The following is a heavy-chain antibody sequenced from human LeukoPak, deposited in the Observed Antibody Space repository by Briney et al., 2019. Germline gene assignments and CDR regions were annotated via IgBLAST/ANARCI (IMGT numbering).Heavy chain of an antibody. Sequence: SETLSLTCTVSGGSISSSSYYWGWIRQPPGKGLEWIGYIYTSGSTNYNPSLKSRVTISVDTSKNQFSLKLSSVTAADTAVYYCARHQYSSSWYDYWGQGTLVTVSS. CDR2: IYTSGST. V-gene: IGHV4-61*05. J-gene: IGHJ4*02. CDR1: GGSISSSSYY. D-gene: IGHD6-13*01. CDR3: ARHQYSSSWYDY.